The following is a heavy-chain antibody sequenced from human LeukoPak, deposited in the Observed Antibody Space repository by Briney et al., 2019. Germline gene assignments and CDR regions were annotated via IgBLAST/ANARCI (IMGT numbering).Heavy chain of an antibody. CDR2: KYYSGSA. D-gene: IGHD2-2*01. J-gene: IGHJ3*02. Sequence: SETLSLTCNVSGVSVSDGRYYWTWIRQHPAKDLEWIGYKYYSGSAKYNPSLKSRLTISIDTAKNQSSLQLSSVTAADTATYYCATPYCSSLSCLDVFNMWGQGTRVTVSS. CDR3: ATPYCSSLSCLDVFNM. V-gene: IGHV4-31*03. CDR1: GVSVSDGRYY.